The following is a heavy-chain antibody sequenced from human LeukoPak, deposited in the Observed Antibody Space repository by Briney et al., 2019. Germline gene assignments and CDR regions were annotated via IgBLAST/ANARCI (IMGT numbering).Heavy chain of an antibody. CDR3: PRGRGSRLGELPTIDY. J-gene: IGHJ4*02. CDR1: GGTFSSYA. Sequence: SVKVSCKASGGTFSSYAISWVRQAPGQGLEWMGRIIPMFGTANYAQKFQGRVTITTDESTSTAYMELSSLTPQATAVYSCPRGRGSRLGELPTIDYSGQGSLVRVSS. D-gene: IGHD3-16*01. CDR2: IIPMFGTA. V-gene: IGHV1-69*05.